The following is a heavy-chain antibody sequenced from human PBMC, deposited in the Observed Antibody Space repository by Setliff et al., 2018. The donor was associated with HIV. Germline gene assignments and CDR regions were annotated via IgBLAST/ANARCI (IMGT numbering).Heavy chain of an antibody. CDR3: ARDMQQLVPGEHYYYMDV. J-gene: IGHJ6*03. D-gene: IGHD6-13*01. CDR1: GYTFTRFG. CDR2: ISGHNAHT. Sequence: ASVKVSCKASGYTFTRFGISWVRQAPGQGLEWMGWISGHNAHTDYAQKFQGRVTVTTDTSTETAYMELRSLRSDDTAVYYCARDMQQLVPGEHYYYMDVWGKGTTVTVSS. V-gene: IGHV1-18*01.